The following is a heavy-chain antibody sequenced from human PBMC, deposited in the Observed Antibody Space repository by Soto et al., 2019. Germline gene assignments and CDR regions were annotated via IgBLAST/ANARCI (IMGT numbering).Heavy chain of an antibody. CDR2: IYYSGST. CDR1: GGSISSSSYY. V-gene: IGHV4-39*01. Sequence: SETLSLTCTVSGGSISSSSYYWGWIRQPPGKGLEWIGSIYYSGSTYYNPSLKSRVTISVDTSKNQFSLKLSSVTAADTAVYYCARYGRIRYCSGGSCYASWFDPWVQGTLVTVSS. CDR3: ARYGRIRYCSGGSCYASWFDP. D-gene: IGHD2-15*01. J-gene: IGHJ5*02.